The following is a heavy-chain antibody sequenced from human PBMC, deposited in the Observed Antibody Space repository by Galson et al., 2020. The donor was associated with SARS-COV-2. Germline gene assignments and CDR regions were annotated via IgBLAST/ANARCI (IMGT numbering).Heavy chain of an antibody. CDR2: LSSKGGTS. D-gene: IGHD3-22*01. V-gene: IGHV3-64*04. Sequence: GGSLRLSCSASGFIFSDYAMHWVRQAPGKGLEYVSALSSKGGTSFYADSVKGRFTMSRDNSKNMFYLQVTGLRVEDTAVYFCARDRHEWQLLYNLDYWGQGSLVTVSS. J-gene: IGHJ4*02. CDR3: ARDRHEWQLLYNLDY. CDR1: GFIFSDYA.